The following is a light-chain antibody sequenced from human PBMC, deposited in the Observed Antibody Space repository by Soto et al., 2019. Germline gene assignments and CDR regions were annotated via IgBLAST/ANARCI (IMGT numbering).Light chain of an antibody. CDR1: QGISSS. V-gene: IGKV1-9*01. CDR3: QQYGSSGT. J-gene: IGKJ1*01. Sequence: IQLTQSPSSLSASVGDRVTITCRASQGISSSLAWYQQQPGKAPKLLIYAASTLQSGVPSRFSGSGSGTDFTLTISRLEPEDFAVYYCQQYGSSGTFGQGTKVDI. CDR2: AAS.